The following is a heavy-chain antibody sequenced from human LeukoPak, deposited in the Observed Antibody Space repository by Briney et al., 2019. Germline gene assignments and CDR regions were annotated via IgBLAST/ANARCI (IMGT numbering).Heavy chain of an antibody. CDR3: ARMRRRGVRGVIIPEGFDP. V-gene: IGHV1-18*01. CDR2: ISAYNGNT. D-gene: IGHD3-10*01. CDR1: GYTFTSYG. Sequence: GASVKVSCEASGYTFTSYGISWVRQAPGQGLEWMGWISAYNGNTNYAQKLQGRVTMTTDTSTSTAYVELRSLRSDDTAVYYCARMRRRGVRGVIIPEGFDPWGQGTLVTVSS. J-gene: IGHJ5*02.